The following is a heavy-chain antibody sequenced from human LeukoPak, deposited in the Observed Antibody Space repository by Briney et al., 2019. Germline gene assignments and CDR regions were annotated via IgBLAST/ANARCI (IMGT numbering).Heavy chain of an antibody. Sequence: GGSLRLSCAASGFTFSSYSMNWVRQAPGKGLEWVSSISSSSSYIYYADSVKGRFTISRDNAKNSLYLQMDSLRAEDTAVYYCARVYCSGGSCYGSDYFDYWGQGTQVTVSS. V-gene: IGHV3-21*01. CDR2: ISSSSSYI. CDR1: GFTFSSYS. J-gene: IGHJ4*02. CDR3: ARVYCSGGSCYGSDYFDY. D-gene: IGHD2-15*01.